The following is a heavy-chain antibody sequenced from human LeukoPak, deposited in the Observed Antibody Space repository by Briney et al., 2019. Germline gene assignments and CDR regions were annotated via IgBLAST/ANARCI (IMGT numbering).Heavy chain of an antibody. CDR1: GFTFSSYA. CDR2: ISYDGSNK. V-gene: IGHV3-30*04. Sequence: GGSLRLSCAASGFTFSSYAMHWVRQAPGKGLEWVAVISYDGSNKYYADSVKGRFTISRDNSKNTLYLQMNSLRAEDTAVYYCARDPSSSWSYFDYWGQGTLVTVSS. J-gene: IGHJ4*02. CDR3: ARDPSSSWSYFDY. D-gene: IGHD6-13*01.